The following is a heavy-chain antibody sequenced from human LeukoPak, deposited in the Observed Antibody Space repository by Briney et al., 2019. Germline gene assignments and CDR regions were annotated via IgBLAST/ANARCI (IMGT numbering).Heavy chain of an antibody. CDR2: MYNSGST. D-gene: IGHD6-13*01. CDR3: ARHREAAAFSGFDY. Sequence: SETLPLTCTVSGGSISSYFWSWIRQAPGKGLEWIGYMYNSGSTNYNPSLKSRVTISVDSSKNQFSLKLSSVTAADTAVYYCARHREAAAFSGFDYWGQGTLVTVSS. J-gene: IGHJ4*02. V-gene: IGHV4-59*08. CDR1: GGSISSYF.